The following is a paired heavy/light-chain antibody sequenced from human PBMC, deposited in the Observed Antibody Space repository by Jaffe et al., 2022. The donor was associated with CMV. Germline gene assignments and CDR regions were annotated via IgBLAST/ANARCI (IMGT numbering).Light chain of an antibody. CDR1: SSNIGADFV. Sequence: QSVLTQPPSVSGAPGQRVTISCTGSSSNIGADFVVHWYQQLPGTAPKLLIYSDNNRPSGVPDRFSGSKSGPSASLAITGLQADDEADYYCQSYDYSLREVFGGGTKLTVL. CDR3: QSYDYSLREV. CDR2: SDN. J-gene: IGLJ3*02. V-gene: IGLV1-40*01.
Heavy chain of an antibody. CDR2: IVPGFGIL. CDR3: ARGHRDISETRRFDP. D-gene: IGHD3-9*01. Sequence: QVHLVQSGAEVKKPGSSVKVSCRTSGGTFSTSAFFWVRQAPGQGLELMGGIVPGFGILHYAQKFQGRVTITADESTTTVYMELGSLRSDDTAVYYCARGHRDISETRRFDPWGQGTHVTVSS. CDR1: GGTFSTSA. V-gene: IGHV1-69*01. J-gene: IGHJ5*02.